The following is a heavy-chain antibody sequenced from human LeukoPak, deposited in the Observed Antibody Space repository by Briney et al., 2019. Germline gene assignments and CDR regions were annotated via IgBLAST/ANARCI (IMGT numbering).Heavy chain of an antibody. D-gene: IGHD6-19*01. V-gene: IGHV3-23*01. J-gene: IGHJ4*02. CDR3: AKDRRGPSTGWRLFLDY. CDR1: GFTFSSYA. Sequence: GGSLRLSCAASGFTFSSYAVSWVRQAPGKGLEWVSAISGSGTNTYYADSVKGRFTISRDNSKNTLYLQMNSLRADDTAVCYCAKDRRGPSTGWRLFLDYWGQGTLVTVSS. CDR2: ISGSGTNT.